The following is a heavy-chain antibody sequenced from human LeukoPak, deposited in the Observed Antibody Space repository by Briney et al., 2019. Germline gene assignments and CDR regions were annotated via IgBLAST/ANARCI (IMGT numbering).Heavy chain of an antibody. J-gene: IGHJ4*02. Sequence: GRSLRLSCAASGFTFSSYAMHWVRQAPGKGLEWVAVISYDGSNKYYADSVKGRFTISRDNSKNTLYLQMNSLRAEDTAVYYCARGGRAMVTLADYWGQGTLVTVSS. CDR1: GFTFSSYA. D-gene: IGHD5-18*01. CDR2: ISYDGSNK. V-gene: IGHV3-30*04. CDR3: ARGGRAMVTLADY.